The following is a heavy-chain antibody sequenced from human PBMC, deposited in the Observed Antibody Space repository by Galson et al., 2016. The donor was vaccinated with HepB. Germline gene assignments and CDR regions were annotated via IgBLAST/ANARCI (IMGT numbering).Heavy chain of an antibody. CDR2: INPNSGGT. V-gene: IGHV1-2*02. CDR1: GYTFTDYY. J-gene: IGHJ5*02. D-gene: IGHD6-13*01. Sequence: SVKVSCKASGYTFTDYYMHWVRQAPGQGLEWMGWINPNSGGTNYAQKFQGRVTMTRDTSISTAYMELSRLTSDDTAIYYCARGATIAANFNWFDPWGQGTLVTVSS. CDR3: ARGATIAANFNWFDP.